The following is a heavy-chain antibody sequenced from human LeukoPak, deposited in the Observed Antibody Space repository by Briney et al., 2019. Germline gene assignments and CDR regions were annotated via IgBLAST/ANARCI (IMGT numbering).Heavy chain of an antibody. CDR1: GFTVSSNY. Sequence: GGSLKLSCAASGFTVSSNYMSWVRRAPGKGLEWVSVIYIGGSTYYADSVKGRFTISRDNSKNTLYLQMNSLRAEDTAVYYCATQRDCSSTSCYNFFMDYYYVDVWGKGTTVTVSS. J-gene: IGHJ6*03. V-gene: IGHV3-66*02. CDR3: ATQRDCSSTSCYNFFMDYYYVDV. CDR2: IYIGGST. D-gene: IGHD2-2*02.